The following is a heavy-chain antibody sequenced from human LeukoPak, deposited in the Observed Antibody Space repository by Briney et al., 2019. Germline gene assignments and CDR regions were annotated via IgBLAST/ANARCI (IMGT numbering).Heavy chain of an antibody. D-gene: IGHD6-13*01. CDR2: IKTDGSYT. CDR1: GFTFSSYW. CDR3: ASGHGGPAAVFQFDP. Sequence: GGSLRLSFGASGFTFSSYWMHWLRQAPGKGLVWVSRIKTDGSYTSYADSVKGRFTISRDNAKSTLYLQMNSLRVDDTAVYYCASGHGGPAAVFQFDPWGQGTLVTVSS. J-gene: IGHJ5*02. V-gene: IGHV3-74*01.